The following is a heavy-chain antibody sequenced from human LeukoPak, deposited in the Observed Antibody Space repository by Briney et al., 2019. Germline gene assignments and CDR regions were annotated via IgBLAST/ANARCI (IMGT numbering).Heavy chain of an antibody. Sequence: ASVKVSCKASGYTFTSYGISWVRQAPGQGLEWMGWISAYNGNTNYAQKLQGRVTMTTDTSTSTAYMELRSLRSDDTAVYYCARMTYDISPYGMDVWGKGTTVTVSS. CDR1: GYTFTSYG. J-gene: IGHJ6*04. D-gene: IGHD3-9*01. V-gene: IGHV1-18*04. CDR2: ISAYNGNT. CDR3: ARMTYDISPYGMDV.